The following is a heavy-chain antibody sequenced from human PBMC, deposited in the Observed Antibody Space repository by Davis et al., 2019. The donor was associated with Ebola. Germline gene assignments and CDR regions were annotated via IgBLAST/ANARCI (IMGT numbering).Heavy chain of an antibody. CDR2: ISGSGGST. Sequence: PGGSLRLSCAASGFTFSSYAMSWVRQAPGKGLEWVSAISGSGGSTYYADSVKGRFTISRDNSKNTLYLQMNSLRAEDTAVYYCARVGLGLRFLEWLLPHEYWGQGTLVTVSS. J-gene: IGHJ4*02. V-gene: IGHV3-23*01. D-gene: IGHD3-3*01. CDR1: GFTFSSYA. CDR3: ARVGLGLRFLEWLLPHEY.